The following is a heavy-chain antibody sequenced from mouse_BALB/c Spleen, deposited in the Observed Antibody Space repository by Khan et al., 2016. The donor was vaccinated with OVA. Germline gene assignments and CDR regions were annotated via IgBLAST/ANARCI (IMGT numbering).Heavy chain of an antibody. J-gene: IGHJ4*01. CDR3: AREAYYDAMDY. CDR2: INTYTGES. Sequence: QIQLVQSGPELKKPGETVKISCKASGYTFTNYGMNWVKQAPGKGLKWMGWINTYTGESIYAADFKGRFAFSLETSASTAYLQINNLKNEDMATXFCAREAYYDAMDYWGQGTSVTVSS. CDR1: GYTFTNYG. V-gene: IGHV9-1*02. D-gene: IGHD2-10*01.